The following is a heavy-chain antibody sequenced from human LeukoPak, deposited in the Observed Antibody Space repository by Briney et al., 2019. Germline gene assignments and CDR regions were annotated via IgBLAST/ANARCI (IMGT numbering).Heavy chain of an antibody. J-gene: IGHJ6*02. D-gene: IGHD2-2*01. V-gene: IGHV4-34*01. CDR3: ARNSKTSYNYYYGLDV. Sequence: SETLSLTCAVYGGSFSGYYWSWIRQDPGKGLEWIGYISNTGYTFYNPSLESRVTISIDTSKNQFSLKLSSVTAADTAVYFCARNSKTSYNYYYGLDVWGQGTTVTVSS. CDR1: GGSFSGYY. CDR2: ISNTGYT.